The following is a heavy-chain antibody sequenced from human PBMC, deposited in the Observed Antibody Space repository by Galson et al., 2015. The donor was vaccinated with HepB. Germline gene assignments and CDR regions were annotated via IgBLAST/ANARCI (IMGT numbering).Heavy chain of an antibody. CDR1: GFTFSNAW. CDR2: ISGSSGTA. Sequence: SLRLSCAASGFTFSNAWMSWVRQAPGKGLDWVPGISGSSGTASYADSVKGRFTISRDNSKNTLYLQMNSLRAEDTALYYCASRGTSGPYPYFNYWGQGTLVTVSS. J-gene: IGHJ4*02. V-gene: IGHV3-23*01. D-gene: IGHD1-26*01. CDR3: ASRGTSGPYPYFNY.